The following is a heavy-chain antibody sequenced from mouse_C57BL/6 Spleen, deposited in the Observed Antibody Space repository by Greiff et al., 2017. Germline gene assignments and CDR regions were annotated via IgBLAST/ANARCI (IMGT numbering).Heavy chain of an antibody. J-gene: IGHJ2*01. D-gene: IGHD4-1*01. V-gene: IGHV1-43*01. Sequence: EVQLVESGPELVKPGASVKISCKASGYSFTGYYMHWVKQSSEKSLEWIGEINPSTGGTSYNQKFKGKATLTVDKSSSTAYMQLKSLTSEDSAVYYCARGRANWAFDYWGQGTTLTVSS. CDR3: ARGRANWAFDY. CDR2: INPSTGGT. CDR1: GYSFTGYY.